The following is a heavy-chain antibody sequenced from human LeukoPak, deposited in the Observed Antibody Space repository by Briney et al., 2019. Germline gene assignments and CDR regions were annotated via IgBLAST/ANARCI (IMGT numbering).Heavy chain of an antibody. Sequence: PGGSLRLSCAASGFTFSSYGMSWVRQAPGKGLEWVSYISSSGSTIYYADSVKGRFTISRDNAKNSLYLQMNSLRAEDTAVYYCARDDTVVVPAAMDYWGQGTLVTVSS. V-gene: IGHV3-48*04. CDR2: ISSSGSTI. CDR3: ARDDTVVVPAAMDY. D-gene: IGHD2-2*01. J-gene: IGHJ4*02. CDR1: GFTFSSYG.